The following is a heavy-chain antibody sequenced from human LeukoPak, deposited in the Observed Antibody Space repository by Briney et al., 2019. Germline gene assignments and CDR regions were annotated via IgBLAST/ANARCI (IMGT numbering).Heavy chain of an antibody. J-gene: IGHJ4*02. Sequence: ASVKVSCKASGYTFTSYGISWVRQAPVQGLEWMGWIIAYNGDTNYAQKLQGRVTMTTDTSTSTAYMDVRDSRFCDTAVYYCARGLNYGDYWGQGTLVTVSS. V-gene: IGHV1-18*01. CDR2: IIAYNGDT. CDR1: GYTFTSYG. CDR3: ARGLNYGDY.